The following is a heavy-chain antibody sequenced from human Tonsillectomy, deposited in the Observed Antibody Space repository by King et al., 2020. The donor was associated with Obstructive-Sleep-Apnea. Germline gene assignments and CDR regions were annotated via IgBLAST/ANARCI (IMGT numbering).Heavy chain of an antibody. J-gene: IGHJ4*02. CDR3: TTDAVATIIGYYFDY. D-gene: IGHD5-12*01. CDR1: GFTFRDTW. Sequence: VQLVESGGGLVQPGGSLRLSCAASGFTFRDTWMSWVRQAPGKGLEWVGRIKSKPDGGTTDYAAPVKGRFTISRDDSKNTLYLQMNSLKTEDTAVYYCTTDAVATIIGYYFDYWGQGALVTVSS. CDR2: IKSKPDGGTT. V-gene: IGHV3-15*01.